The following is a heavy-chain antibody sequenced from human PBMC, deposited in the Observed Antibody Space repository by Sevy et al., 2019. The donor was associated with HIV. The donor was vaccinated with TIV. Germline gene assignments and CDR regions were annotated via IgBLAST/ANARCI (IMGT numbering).Heavy chain of an antibody. V-gene: IGHV3-11*01. J-gene: IGHJ6*02. CDR1: GFTFSDYY. D-gene: IGHD4-17*01. Sequence: GGSLRLSCAASGFTFSDYYMSWIRQAPGKGLEWVSYISGSDNTIFYADSVKGRFTISRDNAKNSLYLQMTSLRAEDTAVHYCARDHVKDGDLADYYYFAMDVWGQWTTVTVSS. CDR2: ISGSDNTI. CDR3: ARDHVKDGDLADYYYFAMDV.